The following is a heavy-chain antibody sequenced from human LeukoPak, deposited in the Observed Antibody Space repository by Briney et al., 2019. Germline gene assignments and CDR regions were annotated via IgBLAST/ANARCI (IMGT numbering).Heavy chain of an antibody. V-gene: IGHV4-59*08. CDR3: VLAPNSNWFDF. CDR2: IHYSATS. D-gene: IGHD2-8*01. CDR1: GDSISSFY. J-gene: IGHJ5*01. Sequence: SETLSLTCSVSGDSISSFYWNWIRQSPGKGLEWIGNIHYSATSNYNPSLKSRVTISIDTSRQQFFLKLSSVTAADTAVYYCVLAPNSNWFDFWGQGTRVTVSS.